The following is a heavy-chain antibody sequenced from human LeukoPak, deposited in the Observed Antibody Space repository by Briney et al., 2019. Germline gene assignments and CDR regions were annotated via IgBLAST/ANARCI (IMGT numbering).Heavy chain of an antibody. V-gene: IGHV4-31*03. CDR2: IYYSGST. CDR3: ARDAPTGPYGDWFIGMDV. D-gene: IGHD2-21*01. CDR1: GGSISSGGYY. Sequence: PSQTLSLTCTVSGGSISSGGYYWSWIRQHPGKGLEWIGYIYYSGSTYYNPSLKSRVTISVDTSKNQFSLKLSSVTAADTAVYYCARDAPTGPYGDWFIGMDVWGQGTTVTVSS. J-gene: IGHJ6*02.